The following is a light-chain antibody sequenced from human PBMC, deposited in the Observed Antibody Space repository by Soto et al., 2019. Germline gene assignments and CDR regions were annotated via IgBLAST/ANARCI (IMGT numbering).Light chain of an antibody. J-gene: IGKJ5*01. Sequence: EIVMTQSPATLSVSPGGRATLSCRASQSVSSNLAWYQQKPGQAPRLLIYGASTRATGIPDRFSGSGSGTDFTLTISSLQSEDFAVYYCQQYNSSPPITFGQGTRLEIK. CDR3: QQYNSSPPIT. CDR2: GAS. CDR1: QSVSSN. V-gene: IGKV3-15*01.